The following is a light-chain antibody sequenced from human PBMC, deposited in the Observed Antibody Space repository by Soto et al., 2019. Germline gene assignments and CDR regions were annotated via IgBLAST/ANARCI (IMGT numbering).Light chain of an antibody. CDR2: AAS. V-gene: IGKV1-9*01. J-gene: IGKJ1*01. Sequence: DIQMTQSPSSLSASVGDRVTITCRASQNIIFYLNWYQQKIGKAPKLLIYAASNLQSGVPSRFSGSGSGTEFTLTISSLQPDDFATYYCQQYNTYSPPWTCGQGTKGDIK. CDR3: QQYNTYSPPWT. CDR1: QNIIFY.